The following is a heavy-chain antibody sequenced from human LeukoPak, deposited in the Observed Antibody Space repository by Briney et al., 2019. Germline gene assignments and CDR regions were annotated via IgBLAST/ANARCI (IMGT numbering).Heavy chain of an antibody. CDR1: GYTFTSYD. CDR2: MNANSGNT. J-gene: IGHJ5*02. V-gene: IGHV1-8*01. D-gene: IGHD6-13*01. Sequence: ASVKVSCKASGYTFTSYDINWVRQATGQGLEWMGWMNANSGNTGYAHEFQGRVTMTRNTSISTHYMELSILRSEDTAVYYGARGRIADFPWGQGTLVTVSS. CDR3: ARGRIADFP.